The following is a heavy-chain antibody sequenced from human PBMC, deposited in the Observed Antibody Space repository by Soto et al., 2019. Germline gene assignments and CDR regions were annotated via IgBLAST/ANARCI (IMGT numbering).Heavy chain of an antibody. D-gene: IGHD6-13*01. CDR3: AGLRQQLDKNFDY. CDR1: GGSISSYY. CDR2: IYYSGST. V-gene: IGHV4-59*08. Sequence: SETLSLTCTVSGGSISSYYWSWIRQPPGKGLEWIGYIYYSGSTNYNPSLKSRVTISVDTSKNQFSLKLSSVTAADTAVYYCAGLRQQLDKNFDYWGQGTLVTVSS. J-gene: IGHJ4*02.